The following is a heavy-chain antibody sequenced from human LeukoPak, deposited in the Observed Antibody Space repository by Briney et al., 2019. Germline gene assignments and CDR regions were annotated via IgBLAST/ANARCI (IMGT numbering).Heavy chain of an antibody. J-gene: IGHJ4*02. CDR1: GDSISSSSYY. V-gene: IGHV4-39*01. Sequence: PSETLSLTCTVSGDSISSSSYYWGWIRQPPGKGLEWIGIIYYSGTTYSHPSLNSRVTISVAPSKNQFSLKLSSVTAADTAVYYCARSHSSGWYSGSRFDYWGQGTLVTVSS. CDR2: IYYSGTT. D-gene: IGHD6-19*01. CDR3: ARSHSSGWYSGSRFDY.